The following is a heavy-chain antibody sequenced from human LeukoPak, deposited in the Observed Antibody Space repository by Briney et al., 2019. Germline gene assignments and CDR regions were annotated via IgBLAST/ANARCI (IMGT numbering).Heavy chain of an antibody. V-gene: IGHV4-30-2*01. CDR2: IYHSGST. J-gene: IGHJ6*02. CDR3: ARGYDFWSGSSYGMDV. Sequence: SQTLSLTCAVSGGSISSGGYSWSRIRQPPGKGLEWIGYIYHSGSTYYNPSLKSRVTISVDRSKNQFSLKLSSVTAADTAVYYCARGYDFWSGSSYGMDVWGQGTTVTVSS. CDR1: GGSISSGGYS. D-gene: IGHD3-3*01.